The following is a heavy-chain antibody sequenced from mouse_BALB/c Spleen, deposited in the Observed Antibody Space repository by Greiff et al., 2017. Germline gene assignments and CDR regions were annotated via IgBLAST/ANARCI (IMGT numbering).Heavy chain of an antibody. D-gene: IGHD2-10*02. Sequence: QVQLQQSGPGLVAPSQSLSITCTVSGFSLTSYGVHWVRQPPGKGLEWLGVIWAGGSTNYNSALMSRLSISKDNSKSQVFLKMNSLQTDDTAMYYCARTPLYGNYEGWFAYWGQGTLVTVSA. CDR1: GFSLTSYG. CDR2: IWAGGST. CDR3: ARTPLYGNYEGWFAY. J-gene: IGHJ3*01. V-gene: IGHV2-9*02.